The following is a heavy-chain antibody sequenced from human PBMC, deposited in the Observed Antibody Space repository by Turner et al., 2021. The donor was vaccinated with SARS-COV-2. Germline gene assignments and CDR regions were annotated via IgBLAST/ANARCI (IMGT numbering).Heavy chain of an antibody. J-gene: IGHJ4*02. V-gene: IGHV4-34*01. CDR2: INHSGNT. Sequence: QVQLQQWGAGLLKPSETLSLTCAVYGGSFSGYYWSFIRQPPGKGLEWIGEINHSGNTNYNPSLQSRVITSVDTSKNHFSLKLKSVTAADTAVYYCARGRDDYIWGSPTPTYYFDYWGQGTLVTVSS. CDR3: ARGRDDYIWGSPTPTYYFDY. D-gene: IGHD3-16*01. CDR1: GGSFSGYY.